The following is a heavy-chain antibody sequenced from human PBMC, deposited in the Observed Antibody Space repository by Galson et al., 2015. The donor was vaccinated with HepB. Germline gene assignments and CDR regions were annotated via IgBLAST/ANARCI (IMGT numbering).Heavy chain of an antibody. CDR2: IWYDGSNK. V-gene: IGHV3-33*01. Sequence: SLRVSCAASGFTFSDYGMHWVRQAPGKGLEWLAVIWYDGSNKYYADSLKGRLTISRDNSKNTLYLQMNSLRAEDTAVYYCAREGMTAVTNFDYWGQGTLVTVSS. CDR1: GFTFSDYG. D-gene: IGHD4-17*01. J-gene: IGHJ4*02. CDR3: AREGMTAVTNFDY.